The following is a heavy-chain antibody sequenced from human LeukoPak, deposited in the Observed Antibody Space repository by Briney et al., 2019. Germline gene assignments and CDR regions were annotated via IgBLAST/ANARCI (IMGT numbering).Heavy chain of an antibody. CDR2: INHSGGT. V-gene: IGHV4-34*01. CDR3: ARGRRLEWLLTY. D-gene: IGHD3-3*01. Sequence: PSETLSLTCAVYGGSFSGYYWSWIRQPPGKGLEWIGEINHSGGTNYNPSLKSRVTISVDTSKNQFSLKLNSMTAADTAVYYCARGRRLEWLLTYWGQGTLVTVSS. CDR1: GGSFSGYY. J-gene: IGHJ4*02.